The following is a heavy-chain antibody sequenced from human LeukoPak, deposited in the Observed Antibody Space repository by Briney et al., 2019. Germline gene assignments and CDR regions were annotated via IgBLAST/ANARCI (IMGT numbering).Heavy chain of an antibody. J-gene: IGHJ4*02. CDR1: GFTFSSYS. V-gene: IGHV3-21*01. Sequence: GGSLRLSCAASGFTFSSYSMNWVRQAPGKGLEWVSSISSSSSYIYYADSVKGRFTISGDNAKNSLYLQMNSLRAEDTAVYYCARFFVVVPAAIDPYYFDYWGQGTLVTVSS. D-gene: IGHD2-2*02. CDR2: ISSSSSYI. CDR3: ARFFVVVPAAIDPYYFDY.